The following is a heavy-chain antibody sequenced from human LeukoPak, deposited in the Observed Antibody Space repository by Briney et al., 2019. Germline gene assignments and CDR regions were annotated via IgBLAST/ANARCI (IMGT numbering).Heavy chain of an antibody. CDR3: TLGAPYYYYGMDV. D-gene: IGHD3-16*01. Sequence: SVKVSCKASGGTFSSYAISWVRQAPGQGLEWMGGIIPIFGTANYAQKFQGRVTITADKSTSTAYMELSSLRSEDTAVYYCTLGAPYYYYGMDVWSKGTTVTVSS. J-gene: IGHJ6*04. V-gene: IGHV1-69*06. CDR1: GGTFSSYA. CDR2: IIPIFGTA.